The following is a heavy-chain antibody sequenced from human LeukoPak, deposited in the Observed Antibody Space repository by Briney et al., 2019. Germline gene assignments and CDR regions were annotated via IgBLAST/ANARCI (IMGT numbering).Heavy chain of an antibody. CDR1: GFTFSSYS. D-gene: IGHD4-17*01. J-gene: IGHJ4*02. V-gene: IGHV3-48*01. CDR2: ISSSSSTI. CDR3: ARVMGMTTVKPDY. Sequence: PGGSLRLSCAASGFTFSSYSMNWVRQAPGKGLEWVSYISSSSSTIYYADSVKGRFTISRDNAKNSLYLKMNSLRAEDTAVYYCARVMGMTTVKPDYWGQGTLVTVSS.